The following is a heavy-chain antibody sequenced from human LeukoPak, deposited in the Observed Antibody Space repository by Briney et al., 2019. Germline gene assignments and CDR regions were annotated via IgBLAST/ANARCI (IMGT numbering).Heavy chain of an antibody. CDR1: GFTVSSNY. CDR3: ARDYYDSSGYLFFDY. V-gene: IGHV3-66*01. CDR2: IYSGGST. J-gene: IGHJ4*02. D-gene: IGHD3-22*01. Sequence: GGSLRLSCAASGFTVSSNYMSWVRQAPGNGLEWVSVIYSGGSTYYADSVKGRFTISRDNSKNTLYLQMNSLRAEDTAVYYCARDYYDSSGYLFFDYWGQGTLVTVSS.